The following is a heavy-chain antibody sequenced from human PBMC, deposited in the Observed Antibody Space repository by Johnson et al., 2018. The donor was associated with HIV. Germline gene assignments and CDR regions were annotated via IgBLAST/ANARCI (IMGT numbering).Heavy chain of an antibody. D-gene: IGHD4-17*01. CDR3: ARGRGYGAERGALDN. CDR2: INWSGHDT. Sequence: VQLVESGGGVVQPGRSLRLSCAASGFTFDDYAMHWVRQAPGKGLEWVSGINWSGHDTAYSDSVKGRFTISRDNAKNSLYLQMNGLRDEDTAWYYCARGRGYGAERGALDNWGQGTMVTVSS. V-gene: IGHV3-9*01. J-gene: IGHJ3*02. CDR1: GFTFDDYA.